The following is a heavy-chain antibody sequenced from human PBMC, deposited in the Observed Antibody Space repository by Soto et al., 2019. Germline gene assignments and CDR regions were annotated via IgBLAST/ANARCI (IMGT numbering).Heavy chain of an antibody. J-gene: IGHJ4*02. CDR1: GGSLSTNP. Sequence: SVKVSCKASGGSLSTNPISWVRQAPGQGLEWMGGTGSGTGPGNHEQKFQGRLTVTADKSTSTVYMELTNLSSEDTAVYYCARRDSGGFYRFFDSWGQGTLVTVSS. D-gene: IGHD2-15*01. CDR3: ARRDSGGFYRFFDS. V-gene: IGHV1-69*06. CDR2: TGSGTGPG.